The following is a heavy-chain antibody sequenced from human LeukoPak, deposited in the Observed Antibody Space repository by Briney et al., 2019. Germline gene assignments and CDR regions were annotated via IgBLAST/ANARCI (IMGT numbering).Heavy chain of an antibody. V-gene: IGHV1-69*13. CDR2: IIPIFGTA. Sequence: WASVKVSCKASGGTFSSYAISWVRQAPGQGLEWMGGIIPIFGTANYAQKFQGRVTITADESTSTAYMELSSLRSEDTAVYYCARGAGYSTLPYYYGMDVWGKGTTVTVSS. CDR1: GGTFSSYA. D-gene: IGHD5-24*01. J-gene: IGHJ6*04. CDR3: ARGAGYSTLPYYYGMDV.